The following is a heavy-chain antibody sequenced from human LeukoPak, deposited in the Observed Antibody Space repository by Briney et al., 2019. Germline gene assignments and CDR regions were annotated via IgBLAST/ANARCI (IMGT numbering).Heavy chain of an antibody. Sequence: GRSLRLSCAASGFTLSHYAIHWVRQAPGKGLEWVAVISFDGTNKFYADSVKGRFTISRDNSKNALYLQMNSLRAEDTAVYYCAKGGYYERPWYFDEWGQGTLVTVS. J-gene: IGHJ4*02. CDR2: ISFDGTNK. CDR3: AKGGYYERPWYFDE. V-gene: IGHV3-30*18. D-gene: IGHD3-22*01. CDR1: GFTLSHYA.